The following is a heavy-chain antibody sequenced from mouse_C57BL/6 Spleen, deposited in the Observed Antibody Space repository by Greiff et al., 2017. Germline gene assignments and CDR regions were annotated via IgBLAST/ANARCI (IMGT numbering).Heavy chain of an antibody. CDR1: GYTFTSYW. CDR3: AREDY. V-gene: IGHV1-52*01. CDR2: IDPSDSGT. Sequence: VQLQQPGAELVRPGSSVKLSCKASGYTFTSYWIHWVKQRPIQGLDWIGNIDPSDSGTHYNQKFKDKATLTVDKSSSTAYMKRSSLTSEDSAVYCCAREDYWGQGTSVTVSS. J-gene: IGHJ4*01.